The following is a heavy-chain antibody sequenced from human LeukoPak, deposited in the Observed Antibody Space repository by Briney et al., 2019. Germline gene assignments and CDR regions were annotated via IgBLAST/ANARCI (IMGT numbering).Heavy chain of an antibody. CDR1: LGSFRGYY. CDR3: ARGRGSSWYLV. D-gene: IGHD6-13*01. Sequence: NPSETLSLTPAVHLGSFRGYYSSCSPQPPRKGREWIGEINHSGSTNSNPSLKSLVTISVDTSKYQYSLKLSSVTAADTAVYYCARGRGSSWYLVWGQGTLVTVSS. J-gene: IGHJ4*02. CDR2: INHSGST. V-gene: IGHV4-34*01.